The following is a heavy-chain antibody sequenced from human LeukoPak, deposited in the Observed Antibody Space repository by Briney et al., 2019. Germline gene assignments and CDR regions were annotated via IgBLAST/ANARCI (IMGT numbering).Heavy chain of an antibody. V-gene: IGHV3-23*01. CDR2: ISGSDGST. Sequence: PGGSLRLSCAASGFTFSSYAMSWVRQALGKGLEWVSVISGSDGSTYYADSVKGRFTISRDNSKDTLFLQMNSLRAEDTAVYYCAKVVVGAINFDYWGQGTLVTVSS. D-gene: IGHD1-26*01. J-gene: IGHJ4*02. CDR1: GFTFSSYA. CDR3: AKVVVGAINFDY.